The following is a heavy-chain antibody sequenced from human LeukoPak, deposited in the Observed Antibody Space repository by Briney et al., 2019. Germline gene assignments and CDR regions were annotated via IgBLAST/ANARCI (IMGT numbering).Heavy chain of an antibody. CDR2: ISGSGGST. J-gene: IGHJ4*02. CDR3: AKDLHSYGYPVLDY. CDR1: GFTFSSYA. D-gene: IGHD5-18*01. V-gene: IGHV3-23*01. Sequence: GGSLRLSCAASGFTFSSYAMSWVRQAPGKGLEWASAISGSGGSTYYADSVKGRFTISRDNSKNTLYLQMNSLRAEDTAVYYCAKDLHSYGYPVLDYWGQGTLVTVSS.